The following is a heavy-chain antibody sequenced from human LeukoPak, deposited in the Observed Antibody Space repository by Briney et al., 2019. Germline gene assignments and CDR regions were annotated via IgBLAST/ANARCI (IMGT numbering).Heavy chain of an antibody. Sequence: GGSLRLSCAASGFTLSSYAMSWVRQAPGKGLEWVSGISGSDESTYYADSVKGRFTVSRDNSENTLYLQINSLRAEDTAVYYCAKSTTPGNIDMVFDYWGQGTLVTVSS. CDR3: AKSTTPGNIDMVFDY. D-gene: IGHD5-18*01. V-gene: IGHV3-23*01. J-gene: IGHJ4*02. CDR1: GFTLSSYA. CDR2: ISGSDEST.